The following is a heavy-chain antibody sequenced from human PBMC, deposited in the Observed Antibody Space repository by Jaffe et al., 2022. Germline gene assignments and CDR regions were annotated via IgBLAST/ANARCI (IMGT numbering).Heavy chain of an antibody. CDR2: INSDGSST. V-gene: IGHV3-74*01. CDR3: ARDLFAMQGAVGGLGGVH. D-gene: IGHD2-2*01. Sequence: EVQLVESGGGLVQPGGSLRLSCAASGFTFSSYWMHWVRQAPGKGLVWVSRINSDGSSTSYADSVKGRFTISRDNAKNTLYLQMNSLRAEDTAVYYCARDLFAMQGAVGGLGGVHWGQGTLVTVSS. CDR1: GFTFSSYW. J-gene: IGHJ4*02.